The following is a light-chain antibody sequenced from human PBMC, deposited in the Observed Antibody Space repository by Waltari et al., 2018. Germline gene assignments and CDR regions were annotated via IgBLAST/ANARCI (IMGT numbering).Light chain of an antibody. V-gene: IGLV2-23*03. CDR3: CSYAGSSTFHV. Sequence: QSALTQPASVSGSPGQSITISRTATSSNLWRYNLVPWYQQHPGKAPKLMIYEGNKRPSGISDRFSGSKSGNTASLTISGLQAEDEADYYCCSYAGSSTFHVFGGGTKLTVL. J-gene: IGLJ2*01. CDR2: EGN. CDR1: SSNLWRYNL.